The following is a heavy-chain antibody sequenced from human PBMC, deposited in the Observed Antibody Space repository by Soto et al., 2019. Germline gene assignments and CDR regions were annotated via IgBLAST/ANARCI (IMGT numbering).Heavy chain of an antibody. J-gene: IGHJ4*02. CDR2: ISAFTDYT. D-gene: IGHD3-16*02. Sequence: QIQLVQSGGEVKKPGASVKVSCKASGYTFTEHGISWVRQAPGQGLEWVGWISAFTDYTDYAQKFRGRVTLTTDKSTSTAYMELRSLTSDDTAVYYWAKDRPRLTQQIVDVYWGQGTLVTVSS. CDR1: GYTFTEHG. V-gene: IGHV1-18*04. CDR3: AKDRPRLTQQIVDVY.